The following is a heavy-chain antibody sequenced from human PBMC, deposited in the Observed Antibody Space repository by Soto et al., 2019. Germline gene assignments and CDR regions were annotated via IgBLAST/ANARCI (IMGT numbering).Heavy chain of an antibody. Sequence: SETLSLTCTVSGGSIRNGDYYWGWIRQPPGKGLEWIGYVYYSGTTYSHPSLNSRVSISVDTSENQFSLRLTSVTAADTAVYYCVTVNLVGAAYYFDYWGPGTPVTVSS. J-gene: IGHJ4*02. V-gene: IGHV4-30-4*01. D-gene: IGHD1-26*01. CDR3: VTVNLVGAAYYFDY. CDR1: GGSIRNGDYY. CDR2: VYYSGTT.